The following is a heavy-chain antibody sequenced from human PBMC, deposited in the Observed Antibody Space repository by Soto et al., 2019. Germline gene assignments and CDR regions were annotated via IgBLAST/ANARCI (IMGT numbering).Heavy chain of an antibody. CDR1: GFTFGDYA. V-gene: IGHV3-49*03. Sequence: PGGSLRLSCTASGFTFGDYAMSWFRQAPGKGLEWVGFIRSKAYGGTTEYAASVKGRFTISRDDSKSIAYLQMNSLKTEDTAVYYCTRDSVGAAAGIYYYGMDVWGQGTTDTVSS. D-gene: IGHD6-13*01. CDR3: TRDSVGAAAGIYYYGMDV. J-gene: IGHJ6*02. CDR2: IRSKAYGGTT.